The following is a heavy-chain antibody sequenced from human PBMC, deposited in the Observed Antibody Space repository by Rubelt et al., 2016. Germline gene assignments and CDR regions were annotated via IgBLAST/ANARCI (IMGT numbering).Heavy chain of an antibody. V-gene: IGHV2-5*01. CDR3: ARSQDSSSSGAKYYFDY. D-gene: IGHD6-6*01. Sequence: QITLKESGPTLVKPTQTLTLTCTFSGFSLSTSGVGVGWIRQSPGKALEWLALIYWHDDKRYSPSLKNRLTITKDTAKTQGVLKMTNMDPVDTATYYCARSQDSSSSGAKYYFDYWGQGTLVTVSS. CDR1: GFSLSTSGVG. J-gene: IGHJ4*02. CDR2: IYWHDDK.